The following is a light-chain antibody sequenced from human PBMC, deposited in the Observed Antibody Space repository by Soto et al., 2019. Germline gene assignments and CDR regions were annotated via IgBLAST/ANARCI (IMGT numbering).Light chain of an antibody. CDR3: SSYTTSSSTLV. CDR2: EVS. CDR1: SSDVGDNKY. Sequence: QSVLTQPASVSGSPGQSITISCTGTSSDVGDNKYVSWYQQLPGKAPKLMIYEVSNRPSGVSNRFSGSKSGNTASLTISGLQAEDEGDYYCSSYTTSSSTLVFGGGTQLTVL. J-gene: IGLJ2*01. V-gene: IGLV2-14*01.